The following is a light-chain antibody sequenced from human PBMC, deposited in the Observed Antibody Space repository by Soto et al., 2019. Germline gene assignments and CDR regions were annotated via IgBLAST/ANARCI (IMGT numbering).Light chain of an antibody. CDR3: QQTFYIPRT. CDR1: PNGWPQ. V-gene: IGKV1-39*01. CDR2: GAT. J-gene: IGKJ2*01. Sequence: DIPMSQSPHSLSGSVGDRVTITCRASPNGWPQFNREPPKPGKAPRLLLYGATDQEDWVPARFSGSGSGTDVTLTISRLQPEDYATYYCQQTFYIPRTFGQGTKVDIK.